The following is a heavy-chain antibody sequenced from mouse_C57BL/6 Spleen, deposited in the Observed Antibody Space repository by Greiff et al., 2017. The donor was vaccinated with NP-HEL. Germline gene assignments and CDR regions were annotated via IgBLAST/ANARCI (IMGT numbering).Heavy chain of an antibody. CDR1: GYSITSGYY. CDR2: ISYDGSN. Sequence: EVKLQESGPGLVKPSQSLSLTCSVTGYSITSGYYWNWIRQFPGNKLEWMGYISYDGSNNYNPSLKNRISITRDTSKNQFFLKLNSVTTEDTATYYCARDLGREFDYWGQGTTLTVSS. V-gene: IGHV3-6*01. CDR3: ARDLGREFDY. D-gene: IGHD4-1*01. J-gene: IGHJ2*01.